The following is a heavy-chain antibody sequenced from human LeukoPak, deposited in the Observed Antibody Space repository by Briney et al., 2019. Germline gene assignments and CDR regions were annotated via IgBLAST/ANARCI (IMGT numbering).Heavy chain of an antibody. J-gene: IGHJ4*02. CDR3: TSIMVATDY. D-gene: IGHD2-8*01. V-gene: IGHV3-73*01. Sequence: PGGSLRLSCAASGFTFSGSAMHWVRQASGKGLEWVGRIRSKANSYATAYAASVKGRFTISRDDSKNTAYLQMHSLKTEDTAVYYCTSIMVATDYWGQGTLVTVSS. CDR1: GFTFSGSA. CDR2: IRSKANSYAT.